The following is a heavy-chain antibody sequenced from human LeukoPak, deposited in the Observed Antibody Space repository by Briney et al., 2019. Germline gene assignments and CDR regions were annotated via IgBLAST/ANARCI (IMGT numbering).Heavy chain of an antibody. D-gene: IGHD6-19*01. CDR3: ARVGRKGIAVAGIDY. CDR1: GGSIGSSSYY. CDR2: IYYSGST. J-gene: IGHJ4*02. Sequence: SETLSLTCTVSGGSIGSSSYYWGWIRQPPGKGLEWIGSIYYSGSTNYNPSLKSRVTISVDTSKNQFSLKLSSVTAADTAVYYCARVGRKGIAVAGIDYWGQGTLVTVSS. V-gene: IGHV4-39*07.